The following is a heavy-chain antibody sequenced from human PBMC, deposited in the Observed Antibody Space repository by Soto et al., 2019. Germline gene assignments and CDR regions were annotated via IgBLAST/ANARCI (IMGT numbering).Heavy chain of an antibody. Sequence: QVQLQESGPGLVKPSETLSLTCTVSGDSVTSDYWSWIRQPPGKRLEYIGFIYLGGSANYNPSLGSRVTISPAKSKIQLSLRLTSVTAADTAVYYCTRGKWFPRGYGMDVWGRGTTVTVS. CDR3: TRGKWFPRGYGMDV. CDR2: IYLGGSA. CDR1: GDSVTSDY. V-gene: IGHV4-59*02. J-gene: IGHJ6*02. D-gene: IGHD3-22*01.